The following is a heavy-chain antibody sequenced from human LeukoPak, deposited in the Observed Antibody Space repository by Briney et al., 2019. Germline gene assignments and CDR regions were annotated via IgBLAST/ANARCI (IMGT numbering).Heavy chain of an antibody. Sequence: GGSLRLSCAASGFTVSSNYTSWVRQAPGKGLEWVSVIYSGGSTYYADSAKGRFTISRDNAKNSLYLQMNSLRAEDTAVYYCARDYLAGGFFDYWGQGTLVTVSS. D-gene: IGHD3-10*01. CDR1: GFTVSSNY. CDR3: ARDYLAGGFFDY. CDR2: IYSGGST. V-gene: IGHV3-53*01. J-gene: IGHJ4*02.